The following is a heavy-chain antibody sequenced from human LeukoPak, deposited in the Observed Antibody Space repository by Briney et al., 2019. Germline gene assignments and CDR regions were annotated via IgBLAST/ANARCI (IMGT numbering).Heavy chain of an antibody. Sequence: GESLKISCKGSGYSFTSYWIGWVRQMPGKGLEWMGIIYPGDFDTRYSPSFQGQVTISADKSISTAYLQWSSLKASDTAMYYCARRGYCSSSSCKLYGMDVWGQGTTVTVSS. CDR1: GYSFTSYW. V-gene: IGHV5-51*01. CDR3: ARRGYCSSSSCKLYGMDV. CDR2: IYPGDFDT. D-gene: IGHD2-15*01. J-gene: IGHJ6*02.